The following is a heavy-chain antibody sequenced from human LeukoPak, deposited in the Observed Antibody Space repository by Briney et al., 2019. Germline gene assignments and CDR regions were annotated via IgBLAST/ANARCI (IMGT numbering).Heavy chain of an antibody. CDR3: AVGYCSGGSCPQHFDY. D-gene: IGHD2-15*01. J-gene: IGHJ4*02. V-gene: IGHV4-34*01. CDR1: GGSSSGYY. Sequence: SETLSLTCAVYGGSSSGYYWGWIRQPPGKGLEWIGEINHSGSTNYNPSLKSRVTISVDTSKNQFSLKLSSVTAADTAVYYCAVGYCSGGSCPQHFDYWGQGTLVTVSS. CDR2: INHSGST.